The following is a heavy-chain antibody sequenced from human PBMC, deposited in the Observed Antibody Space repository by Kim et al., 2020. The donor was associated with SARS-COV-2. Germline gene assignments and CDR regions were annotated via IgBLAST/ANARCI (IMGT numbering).Heavy chain of an antibody. V-gene: IGHV3-11*06. J-gene: IGHJ6*02. D-gene: IGHD3-3*01. Sequence: SGKGRFTISRDNAKNSLYLQMNSLRAEDTAVYYWARDGHDFWSGYYLMDVWGQGTTVTVSS. CDR3: ARDGHDFWSGYYLMDV.